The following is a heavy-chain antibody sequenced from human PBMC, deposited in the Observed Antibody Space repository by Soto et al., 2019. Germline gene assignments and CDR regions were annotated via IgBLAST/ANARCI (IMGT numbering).Heavy chain of an antibody. CDR1: GFTFSSYS. Sequence: EVPLVESGGGLVQPGGSLRLSCAASGFTFSSYSMNWVRQAPGKGLEWVSYISSSSSTIYYADSVKGRFTISRDNAKNSLYLQMNSLRAEDTAVYYCAREGGFDYDSGFDYWGQGTLVTVSS. CDR2: ISSSSSTI. J-gene: IGHJ4*02. CDR3: AREGGFDYDSGFDY. D-gene: IGHD3-22*01. V-gene: IGHV3-48*01.